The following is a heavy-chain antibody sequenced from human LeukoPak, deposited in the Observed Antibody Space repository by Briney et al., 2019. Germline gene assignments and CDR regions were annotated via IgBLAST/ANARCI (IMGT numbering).Heavy chain of an antibody. CDR3: ARAAVTTSRYFQH. J-gene: IGHJ1*01. V-gene: IGHV4-34*01. Sequence: SETLSLTCAVYGGSFSAYYWSWIRQPPGKGLEWIGEINHSGSSNYNPPLKSRVTISEDTSKNQLSLKLSSVTAADTAVYYCARAAVTTSRYFQHWGQGTLVTVSS. CDR1: GGSFSAYY. CDR2: INHSGSS. D-gene: IGHD4-17*01.